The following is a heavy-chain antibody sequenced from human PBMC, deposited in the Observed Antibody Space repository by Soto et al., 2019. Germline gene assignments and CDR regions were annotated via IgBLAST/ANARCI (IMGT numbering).Heavy chain of an antibody. CDR1: RDTFNKYA. CDR3: ARGVTYLGV. Sequence: QVQLVQSGAEVKKPGSSVKVSCKTSRDTFNKYAFNWVRQAPGQGLEWMGWIIPIFSSRNYAEKFQGRVTITADDSTSTAYMELRSLGFEDTAVYYCARGVTYLGVWGQGTIVTVSS. D-gene: IGHD2-21*02. J-gene: IGHJ6*02. V-gene: IGHV1-69*01. CDR2: IIPIFSSR.